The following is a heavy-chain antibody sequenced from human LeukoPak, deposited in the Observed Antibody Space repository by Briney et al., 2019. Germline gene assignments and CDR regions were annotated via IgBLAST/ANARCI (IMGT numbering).Heavy chain of an antibody. CDR1: GGSFSGYY. Sequence: SETLSLTCAVYGGSFSGYYWSWIRQPPGKGLEWVGSIYHSGNTYYNPSLKSRGTISVDASKNQFSLKLSSVTAADTAVYYCAREVGYCSSTSCYAGGNWFDPWGQGTLVTVSS. CDR2: IYHSGNT. D-gene: IGHD2-2*01. J-gene: IGHJ5*02. CDR3: AREVGYCSSTSCYAGGNWFDP. V-gene: IGHV4-34*01.